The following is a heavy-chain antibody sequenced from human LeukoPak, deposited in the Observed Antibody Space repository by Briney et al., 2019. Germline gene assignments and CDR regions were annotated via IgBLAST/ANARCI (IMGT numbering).Heavy chain of an antibody. CDR3: AKSVVPAAIWNWFDP. CDR2: ISGSGGST. V-gene: IGHV3-23*01. J-gene: IGHJ5*02. CDR1: GFTFSSYA. D-gene: IGHD2-2*02. Sequence: GGSLRLSCAASGFTFSSYAMSWVRQAPGKGLEWVSAISGSGGSTYYADSEKGRFTISRDNSKNTLYLQMNSLRAEDTAVYYCAKSVVPAAIWNWFDPWGQGTLVTVSS.